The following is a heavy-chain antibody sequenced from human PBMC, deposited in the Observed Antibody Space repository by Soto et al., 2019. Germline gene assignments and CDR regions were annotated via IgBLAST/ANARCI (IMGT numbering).Heavy chain of an antibody. CDR3: ARLVYDTRPNYMYFDF. J-gene: IGHJ4*02. CDR2: IFHDGTA. Sequence: SETLSLTCAVSGVSISSGNWWTWVRQTPQRGLEYIGEIFHDGTANYYPSFERRVAISVDTSKNQFSLKLTSVTDADTAIYFCARLVYDTRPNYMYFDFWGQGALVTVSS. CDR1: GVSISSGNW. D-gene: IGHD6-6*01. V-gene: IGHV4-4*02.